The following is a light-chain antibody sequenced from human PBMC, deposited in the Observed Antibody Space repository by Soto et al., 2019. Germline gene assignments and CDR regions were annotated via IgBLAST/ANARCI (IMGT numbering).Light chain of an antibody. V-gene: IGLV2-23*03. J-gene: IGLJ1*01. Sequence: QSALTQPASVSGSPGQSITISCTGTSSDVGTYNLVSWYQQRPGKAPKLMIYVGSKRPSGVSNRFSGSKSGNTASLTISGLQAEDEADYYCCSYAGGNTFVFGTGTKVTVL. CDR1: SSDVGTYNL. CDR2: VGS. CDR3: CSYAGGNTFV.